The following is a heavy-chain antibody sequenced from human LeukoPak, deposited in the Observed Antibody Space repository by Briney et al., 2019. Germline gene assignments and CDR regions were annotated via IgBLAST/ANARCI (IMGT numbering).Heavy chain of an antibody. Sequence: PGRSLRLSCAASGFTFSSYAMHWVRQAPGKGLEWVAVIWHDGSEKYYEDSVKGRFTISRDNSKNTLYLQMNSLRAEDTAVYYCARGWAVAGNPNRFDPWGQGTLVTVSS. D-gene: IGHD6-19*01. V-gene: IGHV3-33*01. CDR1: GFTFSSYA. CDR3: ARGWAVAGNPNRFDP. CDR2: IWHDGSEK. J-gene: IGHJ5*02.